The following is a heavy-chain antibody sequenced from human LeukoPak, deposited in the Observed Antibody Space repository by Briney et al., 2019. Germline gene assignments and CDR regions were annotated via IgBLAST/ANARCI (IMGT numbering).Heavy chain of an antibody. CDR2: ISSSDSTI. V-gene: IGHV3-48*03. Sequence: GGSLRLSCAASGFTFSSYEMHWVRQAPGKGLEWVSYISSSDSTIYYADSVKGRFTISRDDAKNSLYLQMNSLRAEDTAVYYCARGEATLGYWGQGTLVTVSS. CDR1: GFTFSSYE. D-gene: IGHD1-26*01. CDR3: ARGEATLGY. J-gene: IGHJ4*02.